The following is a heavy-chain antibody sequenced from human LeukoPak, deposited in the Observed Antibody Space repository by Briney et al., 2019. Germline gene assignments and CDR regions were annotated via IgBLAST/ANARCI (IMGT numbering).Heavy chain of an antibody. CDR3: AGHARKEWLQPDFDY. CDR2: IYYSGST. Sequence: PSETLSLTCTVSGGSISSYYWSWIRQPPGKGLEWIGYIYYSGSTNYNPSLKSRVTISVDTSKNQFSLKLSSVTAADTAVYYCAGHARKEWLQPDFDYWGQGTLVTVSS. J-gene: IGHJ4*02. CDR1: GGSISSYY. D-gene: IGHD5-24*01. V-gene: IGHV4-59*08.